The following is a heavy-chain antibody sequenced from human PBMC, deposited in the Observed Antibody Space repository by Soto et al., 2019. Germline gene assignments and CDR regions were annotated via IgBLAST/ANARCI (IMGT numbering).Heavy chain of an antibody. CDR2: IYTGGST. J-gene: IGHJ6*02. CDR3: AGGWAVTTPYYYYGMDV. CDR1: GFIVRSNY. V-gene: IGHV3-66*01. Sequence: EVQLVESGGALVQPGGSLRLSCVASGFIVRSNYMNWVRQAPGKGLEWVAVIYTGGSTYYADSVRGTFTISRDNSKNKMYLQMNRLRVEDTAVYYCAGGWAVTTPYYYYGMDVWGQGTTVTVSS. D-gene: IGHD4-17*01.